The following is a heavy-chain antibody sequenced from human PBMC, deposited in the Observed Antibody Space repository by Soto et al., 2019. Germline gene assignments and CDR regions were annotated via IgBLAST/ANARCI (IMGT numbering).Heavy chain of an antibody. CDR1: GFTFSNYG. Sequence: EVHLLASGGGLVQPGGSLRLSCAASGFTFSNYGMTWVRQAPGKGLEWVSAFGGGGSSTYYADSVRGRFSISRDTSENTLFLQMHSLRAEDTALYYCAAVVSNTWYVGWYFDYWGQGVQVTVSP. CDR3: AAVVSNTWYVGWYFDY. D-gene: IGHD6-13*01. V-gene: IGHV3-23*01. J-gene: IGHJ4*02. CDR2: FGGGGSST.